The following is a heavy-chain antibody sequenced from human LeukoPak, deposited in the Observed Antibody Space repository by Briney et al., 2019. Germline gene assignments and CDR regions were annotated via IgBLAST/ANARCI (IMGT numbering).Heavy chain of an antibody. J-gene: IGHJ4*02. CDR2: IWYDGSNK. D-gene: IGHD3-22*01. Sequence: PGGSLRLSCEASGFTFSTYGMHWVRQAPGKGLEWVAVIWYDGSNKYYADSVKGRFTISRDNSKNTLYLQMNSLRAEDTAVYYCARGGVYYDSSGYPIDYWGQGTLVTVSS. CDR3: ARGGVYYDSSGYPIDY. V-gene: IGHV3-33*08. CDR1: GFTFSTYG.